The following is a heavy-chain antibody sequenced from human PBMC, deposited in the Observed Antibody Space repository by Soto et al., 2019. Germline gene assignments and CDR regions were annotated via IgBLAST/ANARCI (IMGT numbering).Heavy chain of an antibody. D-gene: IGHD2-15*01. CDR2: ISATTGNT. J-gene: IGHJ4*02. V-gene: IGHV3-23*01. Sequence: EVRLSESGGGLVQPGESLRLSCAASGFNFSIYSMIWVRQAPGKGLEWVSGISATTGNTYYTNTVKGRCTISRDNFENKLFLQMNKLRAEDTALYYCAIDSDGGYWGQGPRVTVSS. CDR3: AIDSDGGY. CDR1: GFNFSIYS.